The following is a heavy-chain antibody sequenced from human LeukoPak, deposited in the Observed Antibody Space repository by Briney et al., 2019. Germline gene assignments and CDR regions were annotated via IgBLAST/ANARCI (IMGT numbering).Heavy chain of an antibody. Sequence: PGGSLRLSCAASGFTFSSYAMHWVRQAPGKGLEWVAVISYDGSNKYYADSVKGRFTISRDNSKNTLYLQMNSLRAEDTAVYYCARAPGIYYYYGMDVWGQGTTVTVSS. V-gene: IGHV3-30-3*01. D-gene: IGHD1-26*01. J-gene: IGHJ6*02. CDR2: ISYDGSNK. CDR3: ARAPGIYYYYGMDV. CDR1: GFTFSSYA.